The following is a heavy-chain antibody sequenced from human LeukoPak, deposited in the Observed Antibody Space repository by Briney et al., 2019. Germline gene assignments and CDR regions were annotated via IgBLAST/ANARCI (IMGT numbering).Heavy chain of an antibody. CDR1: GFTFSSYS. V-gene: IGHV3-21*01. J-gene: IGHJ4*02. D-gene: IGHD6-19*01. CDR2: ISSSSSYI. Sequence: PGGSLRLSCAASGFTFSSYSMNWVRQAPGKGLEWVSSISSSSSYIYYADSVKGRFTISRDNAKNSLYLQMNSLRAEDTAFYYCARAEAVAGSTFDYWGQGTLVTVSS. CDR3: ARAEAVAGSTFDY.